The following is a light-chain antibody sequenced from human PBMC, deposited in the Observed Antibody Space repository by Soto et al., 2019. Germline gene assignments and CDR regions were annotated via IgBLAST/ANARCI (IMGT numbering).Light chain of an antibody. CDR1: SSDVGGYNY. CDR2: DVS. J-gene: IGLJ2*01. V-gene: IGLV2-11*01. Sequence: QSALTQPRSVSGSPGQSVTISCTGTSSDVGGYNYFSWYQQHPGTAPKLMIYDVSTRPSGVPDRFSGSKSGTAASLTISRLPDEEEADYYGASDAGSNSVVFGGGTKLTVL. CDR3: ASDAGSNSVV.